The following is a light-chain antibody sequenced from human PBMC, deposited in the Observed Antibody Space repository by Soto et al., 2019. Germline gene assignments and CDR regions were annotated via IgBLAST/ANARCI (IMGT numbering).Light chain of an antibody. CDR2: YDS. Sequence: SYELTQPPSVSVAPGKTARITCRGNNIGSKSVHWYQQKPGQAPVLVIYYDSDRPSGIPERFSGSNSGNTATLTISGVEAGDEADYYCQVWDSSSDHSVFGTGTKLTVL. CDR3: QVWDSSSDHSV. V-gene: IGLV3-21*04. J-gene: IGLJ1*01. CDR1: NIGSKS.